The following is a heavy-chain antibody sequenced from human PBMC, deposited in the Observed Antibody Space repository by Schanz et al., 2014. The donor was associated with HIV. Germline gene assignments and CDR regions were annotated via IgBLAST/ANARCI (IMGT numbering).Heavy chain of an antibody. CDR1: GFPFAAYA. J-gene: IGHJ4*01. CDR3: VRDAAGRFSDRSPGY. D-gene: IGHD2-15*01. Sequence: EVLLVESGGGFVQPGGSLRLSCATSGFPFAAYAMTWVRQAPGKGLEWVSAIDGVGDNTYYADSVKGRFTISRDNSKNTVYLRMSGLRVEDTAVYYCVRDAAGRFSDRSPGYWGQGTLVIVSS. CDR2: IDGVGDNT. V-gene: IGHV3-23*04.